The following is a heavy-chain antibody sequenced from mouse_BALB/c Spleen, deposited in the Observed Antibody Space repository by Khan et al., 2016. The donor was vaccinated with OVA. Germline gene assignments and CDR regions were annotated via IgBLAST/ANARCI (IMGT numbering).Heavy chain of an antibody. CDR2: ISYSGNT. CDR3: ARIYGGDFDY. Sequence: VQLVESGPGLVKPSQSLSLTCTVTGYSITSDYAWNWIRQFPGNQLEWMGYISYSGNTKYNPSLKSRISITRDTSENQFFLQLISVTTEDTAKYYRARIYGGDFDYWGQGTTLTVSS. D-gene: IGHD1-1*01. J-gene: IGHJ2*01. CDR1: GYSITSDYA. V-gene: IGHV3-2*02.